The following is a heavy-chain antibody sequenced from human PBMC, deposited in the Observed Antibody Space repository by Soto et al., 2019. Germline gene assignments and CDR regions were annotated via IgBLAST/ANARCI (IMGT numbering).Heavy chain of an antibody. CDR3: AKDCRSDPLSQFDY. Sequence: GGSLRLSCAASGFTFSNYEMHWVRQAPGEGQGLRRGLEWVSDMSGSGGVTYYADSVKGRFTVSRDNFKNTLYLQMNSLTAQYTAMYYCAKDCRSDPLSQFDYWGQGTLVTVSS. J-gene: IGHJ4*02. CDR1: GFTFSNYE. V-gene: IGHV3-23*01. CDR2: MSGSGGVT.